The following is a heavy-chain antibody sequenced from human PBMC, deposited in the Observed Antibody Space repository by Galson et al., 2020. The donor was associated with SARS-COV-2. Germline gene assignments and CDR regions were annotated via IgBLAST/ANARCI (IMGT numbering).Heavy chain of an antibody. CDR1: GFTFSLYS. CDR3: ASDSIYCSGGTCYPTRLI. V-gene: IGHV3-21*01. J-gene: IGHJ3*02. D-gene: IGHD2-15*01. Sequence: TGGSLRLSCAASGFTFSLYSMNWVRQAPGKGLEWVLSISSFSTHIEYADSVKGRFTISRDNAKNALYLQMNSLRAEDTAVYYCASDSIYCSGGTCYPTRLIWGQGTMVTVSS. CDR2: ISSFSTHI.